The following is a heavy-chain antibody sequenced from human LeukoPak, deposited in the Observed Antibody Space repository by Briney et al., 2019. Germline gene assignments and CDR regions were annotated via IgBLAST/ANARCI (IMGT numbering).Heavy chain of an antibody. D-gene: IGHD1-26*01. Sequence: GGSLRLSCAASGFTFIGYWMSWFRQAPGKGLDWVANIKQDGSEKYYVDSVKGRFTISRDNAKNSLFLQMNSLRAEDTAVYYCARDHEWGRAYFDYWGQGTLVTVSS. J-gene: IGHJ4*02. CDR2: IKQDGSEK. CDR3: ARDHEWGRAYFDY. V-gene: IGHV3-7*01. CDR1: GFTFIGYW.